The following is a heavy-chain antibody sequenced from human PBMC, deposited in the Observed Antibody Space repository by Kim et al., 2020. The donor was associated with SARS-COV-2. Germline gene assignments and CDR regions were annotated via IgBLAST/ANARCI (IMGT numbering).Heavy chain of an antibody. J-gene: IGHJ4*02. V-gene: IGHV3-23*01. Sequence: YADSVKGRFTISRDNSKNTLYLQMNSLRAEDTAVYYCAKSRQFYGRMVDYWGQGTLVTVSS. D-gene: IGHD4-17*01. CDR3: AKSRQFYGRMVDY.